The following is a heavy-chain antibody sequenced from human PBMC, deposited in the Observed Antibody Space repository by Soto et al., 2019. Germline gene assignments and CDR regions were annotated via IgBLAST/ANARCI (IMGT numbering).Heavy chain of an antibody. CDR2: ISSYNGNT. CDR1: GYTFTSYG. D-gene: IGHD4-4*01. CDR3: ARSESGLQIDY. Sequence: QVQLVQSGAEVKKPGASVKVSCKASGYTFTSYGISWVRQAPGQGLEWMGWISSYNGNTNYAQKLQGRVTMTTDTSTRTAYMDLRSLRSDDTAVYSCARSESGLQIDYWGQGTLVTVSS. V-gene: IGHV1-18*01. J-gene: IGHJ4*02.